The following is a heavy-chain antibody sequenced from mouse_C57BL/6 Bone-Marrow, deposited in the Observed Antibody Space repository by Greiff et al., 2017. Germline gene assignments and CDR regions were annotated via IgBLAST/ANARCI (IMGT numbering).Heavy chain of an antibody. CDR2: SRNKANDYTT. D-gene: IGHD1-1*01. CDR1: GFTFSDFY. V-gene: IGHV7-1*01. Sequence: VKLVESGGGLVQSGRSLRLSCATSGFTFSDFYMEWVRQAPGTGLEWIAASRNKANDYTTEYRASVKAQFIGSRDTSHSILYLQMNALRAEDTAIYYCARDPITTVVVPYAMDYWGQGTSVTVSS. J-gene: IGHJ4*01. CDR3: ARDPITTVVVPYAMDY.